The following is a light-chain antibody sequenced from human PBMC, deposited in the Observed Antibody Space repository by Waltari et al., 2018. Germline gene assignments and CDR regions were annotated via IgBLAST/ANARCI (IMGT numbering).Light chain of an antibody. CDR1: RLGNKF. J-gene: IGLJ2*01. CDR2: QDI. V-gene: IGLV3-1*01. CDR3: QAGDSSTYVV. Sequence: SLELTQPPSVSVSPGQTATITCSGDRLGNKFTSWYQQRPGQSPVLVIHQDIRRPSGLPERFSGSISGDTATLTISGAQAVDEADYCCQAGDSSTYVVFGAGTKLTVL.